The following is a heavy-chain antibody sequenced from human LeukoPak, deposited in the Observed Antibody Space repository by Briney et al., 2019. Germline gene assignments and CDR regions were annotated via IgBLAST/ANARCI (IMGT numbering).Heavy chain of an antibody. Sequence: GGSLRLSCAASGFTFSTHWMSWFRQAPGKGLEWVALIQKDGSDKYYVDSVKGRFTISRDNDKTSLYLQMTGLRADDTAVYYCAGDEGWTFDIWGQGTKVTVSS. CDR1: GFTFSTHW. D-gene: IGHD5-24*01. V-gene: IGHV3-7*01. CDR2: IQKDGSDK. J-gene: IGHJ3*02. CDR3: AGDEGWTFDI.